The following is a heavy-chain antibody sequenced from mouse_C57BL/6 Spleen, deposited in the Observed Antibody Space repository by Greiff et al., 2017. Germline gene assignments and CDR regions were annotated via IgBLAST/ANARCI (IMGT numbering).Heavy chain of an antibody. D-gene: IGHD1-1*01. V-gene: IGHV1-39*01. CDR1: GYSFTDYN. Sequence: VHVKQSGPELVKPGASVKISCKASGYSFTDYNMNWVKQSNGKSLEWIGVINPNYGTTSYNQKFKGKATLTVDQSSSTAYMQLNSLTSEDSAVYYCARGTTVVVTPLDVWGTGTTVTVSS. CDR2: INPNYGTT. J-gene: IGHJ1*03. CDR3: ARGTTVVVTPLDV.